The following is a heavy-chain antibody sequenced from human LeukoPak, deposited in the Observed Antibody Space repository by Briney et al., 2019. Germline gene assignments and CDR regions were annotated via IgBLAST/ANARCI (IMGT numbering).Heavy chain of an antibody. CDR1: GGSFSGYY. Sequence: PSETLSLTCAVYGGSFSGYYWGWVRQPPGKGLEWIGTIDYGGSTYYNPSLKSRATISIDTSKNQFSLTLSPVTAADTAVYYCAREYTLYISGWFIDYWGQGTVVTVSS. CDR3: AREYTLYISGWFIDY. J-gene: IGHJ4*02. V-gene: IGHV4-34*01. CDR2: IDYGGST. D-gene: IGHD6-19*01.